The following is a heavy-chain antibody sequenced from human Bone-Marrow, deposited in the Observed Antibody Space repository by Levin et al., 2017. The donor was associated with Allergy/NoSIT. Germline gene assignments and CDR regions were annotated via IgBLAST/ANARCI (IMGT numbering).Heavy chain of an antibody. D-gene: IGHD2-15*01. CDR2: IYYSGST. CDR1: GGSISSYY. Sequence: SETLSLTCTVSGGSISSYYWTWIRQPPGKGLEWIGYIYYSGSTNYNPSLQSRVTISVDTSKSQFSLKLSSVTAADTAVYYCARGGGDYCSGDSCYGYGALDIWGQGTKVTVSS. V-gene: IGHV4-59*08. J-gene: IGHJ3*02. CDR3: ARGGGDYCSGDSCYGYGALDI.